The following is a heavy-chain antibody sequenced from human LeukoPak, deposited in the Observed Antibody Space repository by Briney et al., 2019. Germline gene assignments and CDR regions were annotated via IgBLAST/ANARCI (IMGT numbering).Heavy chain of an antibody. Sequence: SETLSLTCTVSGYSISSGYYWGWIRQPPGKGLEWIGSIYHIGSTYDNPSLKSRLTISVDTSKNQFSLKLSSVTAADTAVYYCARGKPSYGSGTYYRPLEPNYMDVWGKGTTVTVSS. D-gene: IGHD3-10*01. CDR3: ARGKPSYGSGTYYRPLEPNYMDV. J-gene: IGHJ6*03. CDR1: GYSISSGYY. CDR2: IYHIGST. V-gene: IGHV4-38-2*02.